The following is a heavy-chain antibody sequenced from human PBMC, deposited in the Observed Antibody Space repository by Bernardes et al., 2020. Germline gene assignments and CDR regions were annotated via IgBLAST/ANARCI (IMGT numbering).Heavy chain of an antibody. D-gene: IGHD3-3*01. CDR1: GFTFSSYS. J-gene: IGHJ6*03. Sequence: GGSLRLSCAASGFTFSSYSMNWVRQAPGKGLEWVSSISSSSSYIYYADSVKGRFTISRDNAKNSLYLQMNSLRAEDTAVYYCARDDYDFWSGYYTGLSYYYYYYMDVWGKGTTVTVSS. CDR3: ARDDYDFWSGYYTGLSYYYYYYMDV. CDR2: ISSSSSYI. V-gene: IGHV3-21*01.